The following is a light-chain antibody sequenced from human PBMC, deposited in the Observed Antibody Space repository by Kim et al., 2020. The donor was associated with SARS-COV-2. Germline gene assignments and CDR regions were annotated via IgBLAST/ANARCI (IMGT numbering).Light chain of an antibody. CDR2: YDR. J-gene: IGLJ1*01. Sequence: APGQTARCTCGRNDIGSHSVHWYQQKPGQAPVLVMYYDRDRPSGIPERFSDSKSANTATLTIGRVEAEDEADYYGQVWDTDTDHYVFGTGTKVTVL. CDR3: QVWDTDTDHYV. CDR1: DIGSHS. V-gene: IGLV3-21*01.